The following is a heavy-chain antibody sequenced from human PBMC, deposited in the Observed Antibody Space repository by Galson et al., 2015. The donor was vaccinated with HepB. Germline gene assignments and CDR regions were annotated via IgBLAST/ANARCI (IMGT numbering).Heavy chain of an antibody. CDR1: GFTFSSYG. J-gene: IGHJ4*02. CDR2: IRYDGSNK. D-gene: IGHD2-21*01. V-gene: IGHV3-30*02. Sequence: SLRLSCAASGFTFSSYGMHWVRQAPGKGLEWVAFIRYDGSNKYYADSVKGRFTISRDNSKNTLYLQMNSLRAEDTAVYYCARNGDLRPRYYFDYWGQGTLVTVAS. CDR3: ARNGDLRPRYYFDY.